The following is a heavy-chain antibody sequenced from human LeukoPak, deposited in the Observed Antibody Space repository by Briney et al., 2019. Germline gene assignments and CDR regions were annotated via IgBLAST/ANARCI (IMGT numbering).Heavy chain of an antibody. CDR2: IYYSGST. J-gene: IGHJ4*02. Sequence: SETLSLTCTVSGGSISSSNYYWGWLRQSPGKGLEWIGSIYYSGSTYYNPSLKSRVTISVDTSESQFSLKLSSVTAADTAVYYCATILRFLEWSLDYWGQGTLVTVSS. CDR1: GGSISSSNYY. V-gene: IGHV4-39*01. CDR3: ATILRFLEWSLDY. D-gene: IGHD3-3*01.